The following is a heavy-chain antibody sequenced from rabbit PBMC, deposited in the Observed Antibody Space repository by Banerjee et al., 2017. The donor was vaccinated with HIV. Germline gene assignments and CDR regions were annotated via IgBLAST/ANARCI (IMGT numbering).Heavy chain of an antibody. Sequence: QEQLEESGGDLVKPEGSLTLTCTASGFSFSSTYWMYWVRQAPGKGLEWIACINTSSGNTVYASWAKGRFTISKTSSTTVTLQMTSLTAADTATYFCARAYVIGGTRLDLWGPGTLVTVS. J-gene: IGHJ3*01. D-gene: IGHD1-1*01. CDR1: GFSFSSTYW. CDR2: INTSSGNT. V-gene: IGHV1S45*01. CDR3: ARAYVIGGTRLDL.